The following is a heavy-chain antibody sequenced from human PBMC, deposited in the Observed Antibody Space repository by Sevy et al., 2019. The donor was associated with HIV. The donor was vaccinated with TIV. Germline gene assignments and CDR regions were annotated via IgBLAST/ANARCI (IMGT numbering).Heavy chain of an antibody. J-gene: IGHJ6*02. CDR3: TTTLSTAHYMVV. Sequence: GGSLRLSCAASGLSFTSAWMSWVRQAPGKGLEWVGRIKSKTDGERTDYPAPVRGRFTISRDDSNNTLYLQMNSLETEATAVYYCTTTLSTAHYMVVWGQGTTVTVSS. D-gene: IGHD2-2*01. CDR1: GLSFTSAW. V-gene: IGHV3-15*01. CDR2: IKSKTDGERT.